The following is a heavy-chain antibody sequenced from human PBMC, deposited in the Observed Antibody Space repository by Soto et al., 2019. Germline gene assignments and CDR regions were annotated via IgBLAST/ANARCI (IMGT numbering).Heavy chain of an antibody. CDR3: ARIRNTDFDY. J-gene: IGHJ4*02. CDR2: ISAYNGHT. Sequence: QVQLVQSGAEVKKPGASVKVSCKASGYTFTRYGSSWVRQAPGQGLEWIGWISAYNGHTHYAQKLQVRVTMTTDTSTSTAYMELRSLRSDDPAVYYCARIRNTDFDYWGQGTRVTVAS. V-gene: IGHV1-18*01. CDR1: GYTFTRYG. D-gene: IGHD1-1*01.